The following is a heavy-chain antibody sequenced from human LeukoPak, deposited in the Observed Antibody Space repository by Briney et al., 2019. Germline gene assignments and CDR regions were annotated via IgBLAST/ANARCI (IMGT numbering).Heavy chain of an antibody. J-gene: IGHJ4*02. CDR1: GFSLTTGGMS. CDR3: ARILMANYYDSSGFPYYFDF. V-gene: IGHV2-70*11. CDR2: IDWDDDK. Sequence: ESGPALVKPTQTLTLTCTFSGFSLTTGGMSVSWLRQPPGKALEWLARIDWDDDKYYNTSLKTRLTISKDTSKDQVVLTVTNMDPVDTATYFCARILMANYYDSSGFPYYFDFWGQGTLVTVSS. D-gene: IGHD3-22*01.